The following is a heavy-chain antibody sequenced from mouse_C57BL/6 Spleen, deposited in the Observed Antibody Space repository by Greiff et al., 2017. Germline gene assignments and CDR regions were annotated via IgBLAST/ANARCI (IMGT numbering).Heavy chain of an antibody. CDR2: IDPSDSYT. CDR1: GYTFTSYW. J-gene: IGHJ3*01. Sequence: QVQLQQPGAELVMPGASVKLSCKASGYTFTSYWMHWVKQRPGQGLEWIGEIDPSDSYTTYNQKFKGKSTLTVDKSSSTAYMQLSSLTSEDSAVYYCARSGFAYWGQGTLVTVSA. V-gene: IGHV1-69*01. CDR3: ARSGFAY.